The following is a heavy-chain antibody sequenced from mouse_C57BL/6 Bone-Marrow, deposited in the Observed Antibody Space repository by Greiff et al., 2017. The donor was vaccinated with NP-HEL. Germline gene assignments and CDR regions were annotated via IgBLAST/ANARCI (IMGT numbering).Heavy chain of an antibody. J-gene: IGHJ4*01. Sequence: QVQLQQSGAELARPGASVKLSCKASGYTFTSYGISWVKQRTGQGLEWIGEIYPRSGNTYYNEKFKGKATLTADKSSSTAYMELRSLTSEDSAVYFCARSVYGSSPFYAMDYWGQGTSVTVSS. D-gene: IGHD1-1*01. V-gene: IGHV1-81*01. CDR2: IYPRSGNT. CDR3: ARSVYGSSPFYAMDY. CDR1: GYTFTSYG.